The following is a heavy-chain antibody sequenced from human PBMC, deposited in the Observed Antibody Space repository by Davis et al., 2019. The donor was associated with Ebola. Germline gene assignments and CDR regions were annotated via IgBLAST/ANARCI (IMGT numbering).Heavy chain of an antibody. CDR1: GFTFSSFA. D-gene: IGHD2-2*01. J-gene: IGHJ4*02. V-gene: IGHV3-23*01. CDR3: VKGAFSMPLDF. CDR2: ITSSGGST. Sequence: GGSLRLSCSASGFTFSSFAMSWVRRAPGKGLEWVSTITSSGGSTYYADSVKGRFSVSRDSSRSTLSLQMNSLRAEDTAVYYCVKGAFSMPLDFWGQGTLVTVSS.